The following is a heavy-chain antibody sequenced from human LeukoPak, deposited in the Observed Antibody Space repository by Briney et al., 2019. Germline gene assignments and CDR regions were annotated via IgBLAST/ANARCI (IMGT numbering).Heavy chain of an antibody. CDR1: GYSISSGYY. D-gene: IGHD3-3*01. V-gene: IGHV4-38-2*01. J-gene: IGHJ5*02. CDR3: ARHKIFGVIKQGWFDP. Sequence: SETLSLTCAVSGYSISSGYYWGWIRQPPGKGLEWIGSIYHSGSTYYNPSLKSRVTISVDTPKNQFSLKLSSVTAADTAVYYCARHKIFGVIKQGWFDPWGQGTLVTVSS. CDR2: IYHSGST.